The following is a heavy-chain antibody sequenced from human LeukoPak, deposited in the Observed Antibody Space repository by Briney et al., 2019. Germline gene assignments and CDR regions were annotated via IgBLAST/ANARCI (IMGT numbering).Heavy chain of an antibody. CDR1: GGSISGSSYY. Sequence: PSETLSLTCTVSGGSISGSSYYWGWIRQPPGTGLEWIGSIYYSGSTYYNPSLKSRVTISVDTSKNQFSLKLSSVTAADTAVYYCARGEYSSSPYYYYYYMDVWGKGTTVTVSS. D-gene: IGHD6-6*01. V-gene: IGHV4-39*01. CDR3: ARGEYSSSPYYYYYYMDV. J-gene: IGHJ6*03. CDR2: IYYSGST.